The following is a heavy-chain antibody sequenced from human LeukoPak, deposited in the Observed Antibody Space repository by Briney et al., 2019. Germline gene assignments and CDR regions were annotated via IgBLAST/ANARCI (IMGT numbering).Heavy chain of an antibody. D-gene: IGHD6-13*01. CDR1: GGSISSYY. CDR3: ARGSESSSYDAFDI. CDR2: IYYSGST. V-gene: IGHV4-59*01. Sequence: SETLSLTCTVSGGSISSYYWSWLRQPPGKGLEGLGYIYYSGSTNYNPSLKSRVTISVDTSKNQFSLKLSSVTAADTAVYYCARGSESSSYDAFDIWGQGTMVTVSS. J-gene: IGHJ3*02.